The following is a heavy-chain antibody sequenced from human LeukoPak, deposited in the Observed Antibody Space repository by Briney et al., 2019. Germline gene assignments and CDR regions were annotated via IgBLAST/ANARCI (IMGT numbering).Heavy chain of an antibody. V-gene: IGHV1-2*02. Sequence: GASVKVSCKASGYTFTGYYMHWVRQAPGQGLEWMGWINPNSGGTNYAQKFQGRVTMTRDTSISTAYMELSRLRSDDTAVYYCASLELWFGELLSPSWGQGTLVTVSS. CDR2: INPNSGGT. D-gene: IGHD3-10*01. CDR3: ASLELWFGELLSPS. CDR1: GYTFTGYY. J-gene: IGHJ5*02.